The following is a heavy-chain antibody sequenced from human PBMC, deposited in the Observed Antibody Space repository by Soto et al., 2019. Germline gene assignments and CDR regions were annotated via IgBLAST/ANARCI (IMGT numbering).Heavy chain of an antibody. CDR2: VKSEAGGGTI. V-gene: IGHV3-15*01. CDR1: GITFTYAW. J-gene: IGHJ3*01. D-gene: IGHD2-15*01. Sequence: EVQLVESGGGLVNPGGSLRLSCAASGITFTYAWMTWVRQAPGRGLEWVGRVKSEAGGGTIDYAAPVKGRFTISRDDSRSMLYLQMNRLKSEDTAVYYCAHIVALPPNDVFSTRGQGTVVTVSS. CDR3: AHIVALPPNDVFST.